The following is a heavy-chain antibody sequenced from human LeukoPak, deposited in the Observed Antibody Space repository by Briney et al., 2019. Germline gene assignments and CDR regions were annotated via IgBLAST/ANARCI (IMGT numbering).Heavy chain of an antibody. CDR3: AKTPMVTSRYFDY. V-gene: IGHV3-7*03. CDR2: INQDGSEK. Sequence: GGSLRLSCAASGFIFRSYWMSWVRQAPGKGLEWVANINQDGSEKNYVDSVKGRFTISRDNAKNSLYLQANSLRAEDTAVYYCAKTPMVTSRYFDYWGQGTLVTVSS. D-gene: IGHD2-21*02. J-gene: IGHJ4*02. CDR1: GFIFRSYW.